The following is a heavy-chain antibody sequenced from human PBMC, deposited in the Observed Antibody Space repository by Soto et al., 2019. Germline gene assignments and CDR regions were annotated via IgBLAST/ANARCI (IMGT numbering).Heavy chain of an antibody. CDR2: IRNKAHGVTT. V-gene: IGHV3-49*03. Sequence: PGGSLRLSCTTSGFTFSDYAICWFRQAPGKGLEWVGVIRNKAHGVTTDYAASVKGRFAISRDDSKSTAYLQMNSVTTEDTAVYFCAKYTYTSRYSFFGMDAWGHGTTVTVSS. D-gene: IGHD2-2*01. J-gene: IGHJ6*02. CDR1: GFTFSDYA. CDR3: AKYTYTSRYSFFGMDA.